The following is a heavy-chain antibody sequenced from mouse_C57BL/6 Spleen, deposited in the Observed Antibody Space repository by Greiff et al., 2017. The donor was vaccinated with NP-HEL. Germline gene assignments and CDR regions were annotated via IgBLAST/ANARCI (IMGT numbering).Heavy chain of an antibody. V-gene: IGHV1-39*01. CDR2: INPNYGTT. CDR3: ARHGSSYNYAMDY. J-gene: IGHJ4*01. CDR1: GYSFTDYN. Sequence: HLVESGPELVKPGASVKISCKASGYSFTDYNMNWVKQSNGKSLEWIGVINPNYGTTSYNQKFKGKATLTVDQSSSTAYMQLNSLTSEDSSVYDCARHGSSYNYAMDYWGQGTSVTVSS. D-gene: IGHD1-1*01.